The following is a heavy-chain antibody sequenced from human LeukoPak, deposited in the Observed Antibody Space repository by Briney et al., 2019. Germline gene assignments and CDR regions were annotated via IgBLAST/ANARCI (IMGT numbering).Heavy chain of an antibody. CDR3: ASLPEFSQDAFDI. J-gene: IGHJ3*02. V-gene: IGHV4-39*07. Sequence: SETLSLTCTVSGGSISSSSYYWGWIRQPPGKGLEWIGSIYYSGSTYYNPSLKSRVTISVDTSKNQFSLKLSPVTAADTAVYYCASLPEFSQDAFDIWGQGTMVTVSS. CDR2: IYYSGST. CDR1: GGSISSSSYY. D-gene: IGHD3-10*01.